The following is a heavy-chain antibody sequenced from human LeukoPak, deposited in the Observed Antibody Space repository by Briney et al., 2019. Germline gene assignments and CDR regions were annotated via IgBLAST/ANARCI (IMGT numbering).Heavy chain of an antibody. CDR3: ARVGRGYYYDSSGPPAHFDY. J-gene: IGHJ4*02. CDR1: GGSIGSFY. CDR2: IYNSGST. Sequence: PSETLSLTCSVPGGSIGSFYWNWIRQPPGKGLEWIGYIYNSGSTNYNPSLKSRVTISVDTSKNQFSLKLSSVTAADTAVYYCARVGRGYYYDSSGPPAHFDYWGQGTLVTVSS. D-gene: IGHD3-22*01. V-gene: IGHV4-59*12.